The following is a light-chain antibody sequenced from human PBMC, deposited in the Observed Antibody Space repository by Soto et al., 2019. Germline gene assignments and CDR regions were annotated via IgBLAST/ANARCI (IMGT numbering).Light chain of an antibody. CDR3: QQYKSDTRT. J-gene: IGKJ5*01. V-gene: IGKV1-13*02. CDR2: NXS. CDR1: QGIGLL. Sequence: AIHLTQSPSSLSASLGDRVTMAXRASQGIGLLFAWYQQKPGXAPKXXXANXSSLERGGPSRLSGSGSVTEFTLTISSLHPYDFANYYCQQYKSDTRTFGQGTRLEIK.